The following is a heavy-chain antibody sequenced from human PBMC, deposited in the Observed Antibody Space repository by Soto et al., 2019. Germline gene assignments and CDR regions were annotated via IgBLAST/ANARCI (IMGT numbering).Heavy chain of an antibody. Sequence: GASVKVSCKXSGYTFTGYYMHWVRQAPGQGLEWMGWINPNSGGTNYAQKFQGRVTMTRDTSISTAYMDLSSLRSDDTAVYYCARGSVASAAEPTGMDVWGQGTTVTVSS. CDR2: INPNSGGT. J-gene: IGHJ6*02. CDR1: GYTFTGYY. CDR3: ARGSVASAAEPTGMDV. V-gene: IGHV1-2*02. D-gene: IGHD6-13*01.